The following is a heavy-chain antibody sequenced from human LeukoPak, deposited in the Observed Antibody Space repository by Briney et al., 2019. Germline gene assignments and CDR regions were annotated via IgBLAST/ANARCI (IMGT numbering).Heavy chain of an antibody. CDR1: GFTFDDYA. CDR3: ARARFGGFFSSSTVTNPNFDY. CDR2: ISWNSGSI. D-gene: IGHD4-17*01. J-gene: IGHJ4*02. V-gene: IGHV3-9*01. Sequence: PGGSLRLSCAASGFTFDDYAMHWVRQAPGKGLEWVSGISWNSGSIGYADSVKGRFTISRDNAKNSLYLQMNSLRAEDTALYYCARARFGGFFSSSTVTNPNFDYWGQGTLVTVSS.